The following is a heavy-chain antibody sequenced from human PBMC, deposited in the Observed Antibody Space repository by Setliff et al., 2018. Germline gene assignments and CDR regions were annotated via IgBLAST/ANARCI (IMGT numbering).Heavy chain of an antibody. CDR1: DDSVSSRRYY. D-gene: IGHD3-3*01. Sequence: SETLSLTCTVSDDSVSSRRYYWGWFRQPAGKELEWIGQIYTSWSTIYNPSLKSRVTILLDTSKNQFSLTLTSVTAADTAVYYCARMTGFQYIDVWGKGTTVTVSS. J-gene: IGHJ6*03. CDR3: ARMTGFQYIDV. V-gene: IGHV4-61*09. CDR2: IYTSWST.